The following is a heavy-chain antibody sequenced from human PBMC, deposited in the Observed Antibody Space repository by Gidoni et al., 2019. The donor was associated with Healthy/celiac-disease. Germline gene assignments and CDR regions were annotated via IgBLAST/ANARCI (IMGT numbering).Heavy chain of an antibody. CDR1: GGSFSGYY. D-gene: IGHD3-3*01. CDR2: INHSGST. Sequence: QVQLQQWGAGLLKPSETLSLTCAVYGGSFSGYYWSWIRQLPGKWLEWIGEINHSGSTNYNPSLKSRVTISVDTSKNQFYLKLSSVTAADTAVYYCARGGSFWSGYYTTYWYFDLWGRGTLVTVSS. J-gene: IGHJ2*01. CDR3: ARGGSFWSGYYTTYWYFDL. V-gene: IGHV4-34*01.